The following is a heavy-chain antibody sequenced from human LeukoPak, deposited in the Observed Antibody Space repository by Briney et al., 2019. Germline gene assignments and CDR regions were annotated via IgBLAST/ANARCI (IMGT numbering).Heavy chain of an antibody. Sequence: GGSLRLSCAASGFTFSNYAMTWVRQVPGKGLEWVSGITGSDGSTDYADSVKGRFTISRDNSKDTLYLQMNSLTDADTAIYFCVRCYCSGGSCYYFDSWGQGTLATVSS. CDR1: GFTFSNYA. CDR2: ITGSDGST. CDR3: VRCYCSGGSCYYFDS. D-gene: IGHD2-15*01. J-gene: IGHJ4*02. V-gene: IGHV3-23*01.